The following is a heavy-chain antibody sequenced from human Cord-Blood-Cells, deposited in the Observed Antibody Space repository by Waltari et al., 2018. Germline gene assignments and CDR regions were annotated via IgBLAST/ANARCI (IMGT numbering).Heavy chain of an antibody. D-gene: IGHD3-16*02. CDR2: INHSGST. Sequence: QVQLQQWGAGLLKPLETLSLTCAVYGGSFSGYYWSWIRQPPGKGLEWIGEINHSGSTNYNPSLKSRVTISVDTSKNQFSLKLSSVTAADTAVYYCARSFAFGGVIAPFDYWGQGTLVTVSS. V-gene: IGHV4-34*01. CDR1: GGSFSGYY. CDR3: ARSFAFGGVIAPFDY. J-gene: IGHJ4*02.